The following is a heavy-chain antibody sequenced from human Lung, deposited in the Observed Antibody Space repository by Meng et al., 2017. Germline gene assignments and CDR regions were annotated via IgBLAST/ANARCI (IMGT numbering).Heavy chain of an antibody. J-gene: IGHJ4*02. CDR2: INHSGST. V-gene: IGHV4-34*01. Sequence: QVQLKRWGEGLLKPSETLSLTCCGSVGSFSDYYWSWIRQPPGKGLEWIGEINHSGSTNYNPSLESRATISVDTSQNNLSLKLSSVTAADSAVYYCARGPTTMAHDFDYWGQGTLVTVSS. CDR3: ARGPTTMAHDFDY. CDR1: VGSFSDYY. D-gene: IGHD4-11*01.